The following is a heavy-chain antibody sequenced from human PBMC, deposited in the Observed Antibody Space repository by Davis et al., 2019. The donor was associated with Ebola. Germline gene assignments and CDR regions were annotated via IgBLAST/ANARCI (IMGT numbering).Heavy chain of an antibody. CDR2: IYYSGST. CDR3: ARGTYYGTGSH. Sequence: MPGGSLRLSCIVSGGSVSSGSYYWSWIRQPPGKGLEWIGFIYYSGSTNYNPSLKSRVTISADTSKNQFSLRLRSVTAADTAVYYRARGTYYGTGSHWGQGTLVTVSS. CDR1: GGSVSSGSYY. D-gene: IGHD3-10*01. V-gene: IGHV4-61*01. J-gene: IGHJ4*02.